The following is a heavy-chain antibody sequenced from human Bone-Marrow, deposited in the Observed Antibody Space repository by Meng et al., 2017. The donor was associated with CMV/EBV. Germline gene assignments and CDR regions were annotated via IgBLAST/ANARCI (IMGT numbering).Heavy chain of an antibody. Sequence: ASVKVSCKASGYTFTNYSISWVRQAPGQGLEWMGWISPYNGNTNYAQRLQGRVTMTTDASTSTAYMELRSLRSDDTAVYYCARGDRIAVAGTRDFDYWGQGTLVTVSS. V-gene: IGHV1-18*01. J-gene: IGHJ4*02. D-gene: IGHD6-19*01. CDR1: GYTFTNYS. CDR3: ARGDRIAVAGTRDFDY. CDR2: ISPYNGNT.